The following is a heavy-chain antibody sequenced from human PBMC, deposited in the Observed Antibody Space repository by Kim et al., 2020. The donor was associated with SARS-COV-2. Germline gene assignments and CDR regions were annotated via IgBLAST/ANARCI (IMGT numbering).Heavy chain of an antibody. CDR1: GGSFSGYY. D-gene: IGHD3-10*01. V-gene: IGHV4-34*01. J-gene: IGHJ6*01. CDR3: ARGITMVRGATYYYYYGM. Sequence: SETLSLTCAVYGGSFSGYYWSWIRQPPGKGLEWIGEINHSGSTNYNPSLKSRVTISVDTSKNQFSLKLSSVTAADTAVYYCARGITMVRGATYYYYYGM. CDR2: INHSGST.